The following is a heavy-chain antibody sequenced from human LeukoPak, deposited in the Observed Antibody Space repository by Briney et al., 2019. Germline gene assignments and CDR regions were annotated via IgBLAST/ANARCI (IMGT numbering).Heavy chain of an antibody. CDR3: ASRNSNIVVVPAAFYYYYGMDV. V-gene: IGHV7-4-1*02. D-gene: IGHD2-2*01. CDR2: INTNTGNP. Sequence: ASVKVSCKASGYTFTNYAMNWVRQAPGQGLEWMGWINTNTGNPTYAQGFTGRFVFSLDTSVSTAYLQISSLKAEDTAVYYCASRNSNIVVVPAAFYYYYGMDVWAKGPRSPSP. J-gene: IGHJ6*02. CDR1: GYTFTNYA.